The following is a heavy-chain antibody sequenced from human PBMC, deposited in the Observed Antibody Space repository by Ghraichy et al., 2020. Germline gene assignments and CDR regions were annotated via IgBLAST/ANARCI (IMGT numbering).Heavy chain of an antibody. V-gene: IGHV4-39*01. J-gene: IGHJ3*02. Sequence: SQTLSLTCTVSGGSISSSSYYWGWIRQPPGKGLEWIGSIYYSGSTYYNPSLQSRVTISVDTSKNQFSLKLSSVTAADTAVYYCAGTYYYDSSGYYAFDIWGQGTMVTGSS. CDR1: GGSISSSSYY. CDR2: IYYSGST. D-gene: IGHD3-22*01. CDR3: AGTYYYDSSGYYAFDI.